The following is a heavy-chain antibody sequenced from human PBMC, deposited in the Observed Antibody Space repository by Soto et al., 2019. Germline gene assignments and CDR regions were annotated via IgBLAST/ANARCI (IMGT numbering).Heavy chain of an antibody. CDR1: GFAFSTYA. V-gene: IGHV3-23*01. D-gene: IGHD1-7*01. CDR3: AKESSQGNWNYPPGAFDI. J-gene: IGHJ3*02. CDR2: ISGSGGST. Sequence: GGSLRLSCTASGFAFSTYAVSWVRQAQGKGLEWVSGISGSGGSTNHADSVKGRFIISRDNSKNMVYLQMNSLRAEDTAVYYCAKESSQGNWNYPPGAFDIWGQGTMVTVS.